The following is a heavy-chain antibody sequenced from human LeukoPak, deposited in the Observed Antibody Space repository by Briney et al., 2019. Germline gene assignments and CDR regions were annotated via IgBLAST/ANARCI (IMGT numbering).Heavy chain of an antibody. Sequence: PGRSLRLSCAASGFTFSSYGMHWVRQAPGKGLEWVAVISYDGRLKYYADSVKGRFTISRDNSKNTLYLQMNSLRGEDTAMYYCAKDFHVVTTLDYWGQGTLATVSS. CDR1: GFTFSSYG. D-gene: IGHD2-21*02. CDR2: ISYDGRLK. V-gene: IGHV3-30*18. J-gene: IGHJ4*02. CDR3: AKDFHVVTTLDY.